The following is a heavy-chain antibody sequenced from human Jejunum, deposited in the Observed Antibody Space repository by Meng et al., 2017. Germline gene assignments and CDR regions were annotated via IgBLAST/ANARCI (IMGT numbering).Heavy chain of an antibody. CDR1: GYSFTSYY. CDR2: IYPANSDT. Sequence: GESLKISCKASGYSFTSYYVGWVRQMPGRGLEWMAIIYPANSDTRYNPSFKGQFTISADKSVSTAYLQWNSLKTSDTAIYYCARPSGGFFDSWGQGTLVTVSS. V-gene: IGHV5-51*01. CDR3: ARPSGGFFDS. D-gene: IGHD1-26*01. J-gene: IGHJ5*01.